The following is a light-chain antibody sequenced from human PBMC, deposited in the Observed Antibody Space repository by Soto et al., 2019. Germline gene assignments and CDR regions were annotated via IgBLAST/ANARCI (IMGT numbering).Light chain of an antibody. CDR3: QQYNSYSEA. CDR1: QTISSW. V-gene: IGKV1-5*03. Sequence: DIQMTLSPSTLSASAGDRVTITCRASQTISSWLAWYQQKPGKAPKLLIYKASTLKSGVPSRFSGSGSGTEFTLTISSLQPDDFATYYCQQYNSYSEAFGQATKVDIK. CDR2: KAS. J-gene: IGKJ1*01.